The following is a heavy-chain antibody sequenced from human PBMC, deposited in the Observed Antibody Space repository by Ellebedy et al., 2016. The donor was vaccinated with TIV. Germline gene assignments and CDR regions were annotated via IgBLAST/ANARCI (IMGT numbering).Heavy chain of an antibody. J-gene: IGHJ3*02. CDR1: GFTFSDYY. V-gene: IGHV3-15*01. CDR2: IKSKADGETT. Sequence: PGGSLRLSCAASGFTFSDYYMSWIRQAPGKGLEGVGRIKSKADGETTDYAAPVKGRFTISRDDSKNTLYLQMNSLKTEDTAVDYCTTTMYYYDSGGYPTGDVLDIWGRGTIVTVSS. D-gene: IGHD3-22*01. CDR3: TTTMYYYDSGGYPTGDVLDI.